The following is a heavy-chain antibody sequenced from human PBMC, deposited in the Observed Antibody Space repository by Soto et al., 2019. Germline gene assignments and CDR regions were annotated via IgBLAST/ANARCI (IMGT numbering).Heavy chain of an antibody. Sequence: QVQLQESGPGPVKPSETLSLTCSVSGGSISGSSYYWGWIRQPPGKGLEWIGSIYHSGSTYDNPSLKSRVTISVDTSKNQFSLKLSSVTAADTAVYYCARRDIYGHQAPYWGQGTLVTVSS. CDR1: GGSISGSSYY. CDR3: ARRDIYGHQAPY. D-gene: IGHD2-15*01. J-gene: IGHJ4*02. V-gene: IGHV4-39*01. CDR2: IYHSGST.